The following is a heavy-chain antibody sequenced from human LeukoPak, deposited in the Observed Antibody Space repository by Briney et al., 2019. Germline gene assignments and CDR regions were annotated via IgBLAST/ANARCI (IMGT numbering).Heavy chain of an antibody. D-gene: IGHD3-10*01. Sequence: SETLSLTCTVSGGSLSSYYWSWIRQPPGKGLEWIGYIYYSGSTNYNPSLKSRVTISVDTSKNQFSLKLSSVTAADTAVYYCARDYGSGSYYNDAFDIWGQGTMVTVSS. V-gene: IGHV4-59*01. CDR2: IYYSGST. CDR3: ARDYGSGSYYNDAFDI. CDR1: GGSLSSYY. J-gene: IGHJ3*02.